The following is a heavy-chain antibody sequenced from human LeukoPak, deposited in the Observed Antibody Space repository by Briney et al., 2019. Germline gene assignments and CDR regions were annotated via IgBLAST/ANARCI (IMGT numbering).Heavy chain of an antibody. CDR2: IKQDGSEK. V-gene: IGHV3-7*01. J-gene: IGHJ4*02. D-gene: IGHD6-19*01. Sequence: SGGSLRLSCAASGFTFSSYWMSWVRQAPGKGLEWVANIKQDGSEKYYVDSVKGRFTISRDNAKNSLYLQMNSLTVEDMAVYYCARDTSGPDYWGQGTLVTVSS. CDR3: ARDTSGPDY. CDR1: GFTFSSYW.